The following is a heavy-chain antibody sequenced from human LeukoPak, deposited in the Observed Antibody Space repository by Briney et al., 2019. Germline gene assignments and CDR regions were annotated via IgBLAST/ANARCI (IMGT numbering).Heavy chain of an antibody. V-gene: IGHV4-59*01. CDR3: ASGTISEHAFDI. Sequence: SETLSLTCTVSGGSISSYYWSWIRQPPGKGLEWIGYIYYSGSTNYNPSLKSRVTVSVDTSKNQFSLKLSSVTAADTAVYYCASGTISEHAFDIWGQGTMVTVSS. D-gene: IGHD3-3*01. CDR2: IYYSGST. J-gene: IGHJ3*02. CDR1: GGSISSYY.